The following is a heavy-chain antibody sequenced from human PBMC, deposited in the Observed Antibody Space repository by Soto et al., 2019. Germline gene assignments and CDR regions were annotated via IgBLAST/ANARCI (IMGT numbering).Heavy chain of an antibody. D-gene: IGHD2-2*01. V-gene: IGHV1-8*01. J-gene: IGHJ2*01. CDR1: GYTFTSYD. CDR3: ARGTYRRSTSCYPWYFDL. Sequence: QVQLVQSGAEVKKPGASVKVSCKASGYTFTSYDINWVRQATGQGLEWLGWMTPNSGNTGYAQKFQGRVTITRNTSISTAYMELSSLRSEDTAVYYCARGTYRRSTSCYPWYFDLWGRGTLVTVSS. CDR2: MTPNSGNT.